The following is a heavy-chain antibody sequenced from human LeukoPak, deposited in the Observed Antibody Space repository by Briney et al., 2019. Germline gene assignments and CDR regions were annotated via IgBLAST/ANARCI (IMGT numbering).Heavy chain of an antibody. V-gene: IGHV4-34*01. CDR2: INHSGST. CDR1: GGSFSGYY. D-gene: IGHD5-18*01. J-gene: IGHJ5*02. CDR3: ARVVTPETPLNWFDP. Sequence: SETLSLTCAVYGGSFSGYYWSWIRQPPGKGLEWIGEINHSGSTNYNPSLKSRVTISVDTSKNQFSLKLSSVTAADTAVYYCARVVTPETPLNWFDPWGQGTLVTVSS.